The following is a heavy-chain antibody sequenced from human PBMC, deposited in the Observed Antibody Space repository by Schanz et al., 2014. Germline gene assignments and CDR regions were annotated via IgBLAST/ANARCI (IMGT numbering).Heavy chain of an antibody. CDR3: VRLDVHDY. D-gene: IGHD3-16*01. CDR1: GFTFSDAW. Sequence: VQLVDSGGGLIKPGGSLRLSCAASGFTFSDAWMTWVRQAPGKGLEWVSSIVGGGGRTYYADSVKGRFTISRDNSKNTLYLQMSSLKTEDTAVYYCVRLDVHDYWGQGTLVTVSA. V-gene: IGHV3-23*04. CDR2: IVGGGGRT. J-gene: IGHJ4*02.